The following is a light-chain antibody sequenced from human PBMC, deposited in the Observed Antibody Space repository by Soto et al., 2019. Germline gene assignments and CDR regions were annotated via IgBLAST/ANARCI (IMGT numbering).Light chain of an antibody. J-gene: IGLJ1*01. CDR1: SGDIGSYNR. CDR3: SSYTNINTRACV. V-gene: IGLV2-14*01. CDR2: KVT. Sequence: QSALTQPASVSGSPGQPITISCTGTSGDIGSYNRVSWYQQHPGKAPKLIIYKVTDRPSGVSNRFSGSKSGNTASLTISGLQAEDEAEYYCSSYTNINTRACVFGTGTKLTVL.